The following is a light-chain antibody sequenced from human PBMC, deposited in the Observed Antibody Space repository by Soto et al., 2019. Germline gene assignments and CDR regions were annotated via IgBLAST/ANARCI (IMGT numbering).Light chain of an antibody. CDR3: SSYTSSSTLDGVT. CDR1: SSDVGGYNY. J-gene: IGLJ2*01. V-gene: IGLV2-14*01. CDR2: EVS. Sequence: QSALTQPASVSGSPGQSITISCTGTSSDVGGYNYVSWYQQHPDKAPKLMIYEVSNRPSGVSNRFSGSKSGNTASLTISGLQAEDEADDYCSSYTSSSTLDGVTFGGGTKLTVL.